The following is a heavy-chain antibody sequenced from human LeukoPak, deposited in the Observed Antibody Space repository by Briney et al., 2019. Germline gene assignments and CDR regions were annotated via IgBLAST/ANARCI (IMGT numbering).Heavy chain of an antibody. J-gene: IGHJ4*02. V-gene: IGHV1-2*06. D-gene: IGHD1-26*01. CDR2: VNPNSGDT. CDR3: ARDYTGNSVLYYFDY. CDR1: GGTFSSYA. Sequence: GASVKVSCKASGGTFSSYAISWVRQAPGQGLEWMERVNPNSGDTNYAQKFQGRVTMTRDTSISTAYMELSRLRSDDTAVYYCARDYTGNSVLYYFDYWGQGTLVTVSS.